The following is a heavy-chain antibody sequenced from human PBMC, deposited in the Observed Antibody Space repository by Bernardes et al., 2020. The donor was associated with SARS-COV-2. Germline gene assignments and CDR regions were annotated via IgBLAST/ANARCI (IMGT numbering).Heavy chain of an antibody. D-gene: IGHD2-2*01. V-gene: IGHV3-23*01. CDR1: GFTFSSFA. CDR2: ITAQT. J-gene: IGHJ4*02. CDR3: AKGHQSGHQLFDS. Sequence: GSLRLSCVASGFTFSSFAMNWVRQAPGKGLEWVSTITAQTYYADSVQGRFTISRDNSRNTLYLQMNSLRVEDTAVYYCAKGHQSGHQLFDSWGQGTLVTVSS.